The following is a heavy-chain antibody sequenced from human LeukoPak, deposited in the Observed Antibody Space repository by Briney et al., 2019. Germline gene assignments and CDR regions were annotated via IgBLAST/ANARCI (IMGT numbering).Heavy chain of an antibody. J-gene: IGHJ6*03. CDR1: GFTFSSYS. D-gene: IGHD5-12*01. Sequence: QSGGSLRLSCAASGFTFSSYSMTWVRQAPGKGLEWVSGISESGERTEYADSVKGRFTISRDNSKNTLYLQMNSLRAEDTAVYYCANRATGSGYYYMDVWGKGTTVTISS. CDR2: ISESGERT. CDR3: ANRATGSGYYYMDV. V-gene: IGHV3-23*01.